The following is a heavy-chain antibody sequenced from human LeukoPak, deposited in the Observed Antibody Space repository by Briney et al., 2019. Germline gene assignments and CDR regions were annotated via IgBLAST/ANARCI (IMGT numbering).Heavy chain of an antibody. Sequence: PGGSLRLSCATSGFIFSNRGMVWARQAPGNGLEWVSYISPSGDTIYYADSVKGRFTVSRDNAKSSMFLQMESLRAEDTAVYYCAREGGQLARGDYWGQGTLVTVSS. CDR3: AREGGQLARGDY. CDR2: ISPSGDTI. V-gene: IGHV3-48*01. J-gene: IGHJ4*02. D-gene: IGHD6-13*01. CDR1: GFIFSNRG.